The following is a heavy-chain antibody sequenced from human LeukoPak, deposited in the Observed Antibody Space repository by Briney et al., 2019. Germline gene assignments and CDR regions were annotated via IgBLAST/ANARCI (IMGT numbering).Heavy chain of an antibody. D-gene: IGHD5-18*01. Sequence: SETLSLTCTVSGDSISSDYWTWVRQPPGKGLEWIGYIYYSGRTNYNPSLKSRVNISIDTSKNQFSLKLSSVTAADTAVYSCARHRNTAMVKAHFDYWGQGTLVTVSS. CDR1: GDSISSDY. CDR2: IYYSGRT. CDR3: ARHRNTAMVKAHFDY. V-gene: IGHV4-59*08. J-gene: IGHJ4*02.